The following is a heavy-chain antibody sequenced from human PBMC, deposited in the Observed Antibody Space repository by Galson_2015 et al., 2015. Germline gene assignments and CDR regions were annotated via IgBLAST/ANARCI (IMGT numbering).Heavy chain of an antibody. D-gene: IGHD5-24*01. CDR2: ISDRGGST. CDR3: AKGRDGYNYHHYYYGMDV. V-gene: IGHV3-23*01. Sequence: SLRLSCAASGFTFSSYAMSRVRQAPGKGLEWVPAISDRGGSTYYADSVKGRFTISRDNSKNTLYLQMNSLRAEDTALYYCAKGRDGYNYHHYYYGMDVWGQGTTVTVSS. CDR1: GFTFSSYA. J-gene: IGHJ6*02.